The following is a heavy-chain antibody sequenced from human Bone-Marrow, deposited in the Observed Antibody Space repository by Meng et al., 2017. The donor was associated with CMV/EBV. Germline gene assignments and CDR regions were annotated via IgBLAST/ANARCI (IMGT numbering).Heavy chain of an antibody. CDR1: GFTFSSYA. CDR3: ARDLEIYGDSPRGFDY. CDR2: ISYDGSNK. V-gene: IGHV3-30*04. D-gene: IGHD4-17*01. J-gene: IGHJ4*02. Sequence: GGSLRLSCAASGFTFSSYAMHWVRQAPGKGLEWVAVISYDGSNKYYADSVQGRFTISRDNSKNTLYLQMNSLRAEDTAVYYCARDLEIYGDSPRGFDYWGQGTLVTVSS.